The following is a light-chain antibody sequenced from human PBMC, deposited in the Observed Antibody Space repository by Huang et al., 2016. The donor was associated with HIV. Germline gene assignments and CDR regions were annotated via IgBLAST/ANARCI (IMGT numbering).Light chain of an antibody. Sequence: EVLLTQSPGTLSLSPGERASLSCRASQSLRDTYLAWYQQRPGQAPRLLIYGASTRATGIPDRFSGSVSGTDFTLTINRLEPQDFAVYFCLQDDLLPLTFGGGTKVEL. CDR2: GAS. CDR3: LQDDLLPLT. V-gene: IGKV3-20*01. CDR1: QSLRDTY. J-gene: IGKJ4*01.